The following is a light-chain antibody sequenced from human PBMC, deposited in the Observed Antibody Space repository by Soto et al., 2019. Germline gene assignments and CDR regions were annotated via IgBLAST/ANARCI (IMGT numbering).Light chain of an antibody. Sequence: QSALTQPPSASGSPGQSVTISCTGTSSEVGGYNYVSWYQQHPGKAPKLMLYEVSKRPSGVPDRFSGSKSGNTASLTVSGLQAKAEAEYYCSSYAGSNNWNFGTGTKLTVL. CDR1: SSEVGGYNY. J-gene: IGLJ1*01. V-gene: IGLV2-8*01. CDR3: SSYAGSNNWN. CDR2: EVS.